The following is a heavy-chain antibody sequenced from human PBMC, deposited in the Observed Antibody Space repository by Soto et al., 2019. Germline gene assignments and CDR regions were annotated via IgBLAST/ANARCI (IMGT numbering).Heavy chain of an antibody. V-gene: IGHV3-23*01. Sequence: EVQLLESGGGLVQPGGSLRLSCAASGFTFSSYAMSWVRQAPGKGLEWVSAIRGSGGSTYYADSVKGRFTISRDNSKNTLYLQMNSLRAEDTAVYYCAKVGGGSFYYYYGMDVWGQGTTVTVSS. J-gene: IGHJ6*02. CDR3: AKVGGGSFYYYYGMDV. CDR2: IRGSGGST. D-gene: IGHD2-15*01. CDR1: GFTFSSYA.